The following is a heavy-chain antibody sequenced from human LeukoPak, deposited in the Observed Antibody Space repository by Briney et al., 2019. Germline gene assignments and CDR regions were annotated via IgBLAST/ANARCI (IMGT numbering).Heavy chain of an antibody. D-gene: IGHD4-17*01. CDR3: ARNDYGGHDAFDI. CDR1: GYTFTSYD. V-gene: IGHV1-8*01. Sequence: ASVKVSCKSSGYTFTSYDINWVRQATGQGLEWMGWMNPNSGNTGFAQKFQGRVTMTRTTSIRTAYMELSSLRSEDRAVYYCARNDYGGHDAFDIWGQGTMVTVSS. J-gene: IGHJ3*02. CDR2: MNPNSGNT.